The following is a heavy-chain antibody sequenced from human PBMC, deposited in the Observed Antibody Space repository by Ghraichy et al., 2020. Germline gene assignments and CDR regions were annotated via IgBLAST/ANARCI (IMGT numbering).Heavy chain of an antibody. CDR1: GDSMRGADYL. Sequence: SETLSLTCSVSGDSMRGADYLWSWVRQSPGKGLEWLAYMFYNGTATYRVSLKSRLTISSDRSRTQLSLTLTSVTAADTAVYYCCRAKDWGVAEDYWGPGILVTVSS. D-gene: IGHD7-27*01. CDR2: MFYNGTA. V-gene: IGHV4-30-4*08. J-gene: IGHJ4*02. CDR3: CRAKDWGVAEDY.